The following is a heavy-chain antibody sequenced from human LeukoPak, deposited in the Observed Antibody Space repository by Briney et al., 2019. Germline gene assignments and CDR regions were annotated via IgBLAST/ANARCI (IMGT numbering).Heavy chain of an antibody. V-gene: IGHV3-30*02. Sequence: TGGSLRLSCAASGFTFSSYGMHWVRQAPGKGLEWVAFIRYDGSNKYYADSVKGRFTISRDNSKNTLYLQMHSLRAEDTAVYYCAKGRYCSGGSCDGSWGQGTLVTVSS. J-gene: IGHJ5*02. CDR3: AKGRYCSGGSCDGS. D-gene: IGHD2-15*01. CDR2: IRYDGSNK. CDR1: GFTFSSYG.